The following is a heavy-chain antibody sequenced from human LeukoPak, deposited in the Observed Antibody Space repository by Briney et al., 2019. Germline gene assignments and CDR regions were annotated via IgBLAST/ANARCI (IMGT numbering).Heavy chain of an antibody. CDR1: GFTFSSYS. J-gene: IGHJ4*02. V-gene: IGHV3-21*01. CDR3: ARQAQTYYYDSSGYYYPDY. Sequence: GGSLRLSCAASGFTFSSYSMNWVRRAPGKGLEWVSSISSSSSYIYYADSVKGRFTISRDNAKNSLYLQMNSLRAEDTAVYYCARQAQTYYYDSSGYYYPDYWGQGTLVTVSS. D-gene: IGHD3-22*01. CDR2: ISSSSSYI.